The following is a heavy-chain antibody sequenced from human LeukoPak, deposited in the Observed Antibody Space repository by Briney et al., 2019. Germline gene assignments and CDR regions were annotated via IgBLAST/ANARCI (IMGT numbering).Heavy chain of an antibody. CDR2: IYTSGST. J-gene: IGHJ6*03. CDR3: AGGNLRSQYSSSWFYYYYMDV. Sequence: SETLSLTCTVSGGSISSYYWSWIRQPPGKGLEWIGYIYTSGSTNYNPSLKSRVTISVDTSKNQFSLKLSSVTAAETAVYYCAGGNLRSQYSSSWFYYYYMDVWGKGTTVTVSS. V-gene: IGHV4-4*09. D-gene: IGHD6-13*01. CDR1: GGSISSYY.